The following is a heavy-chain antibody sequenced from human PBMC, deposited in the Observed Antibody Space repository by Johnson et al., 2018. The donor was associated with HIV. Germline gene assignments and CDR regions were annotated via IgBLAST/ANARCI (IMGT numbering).Heavy chain of an antibody. J-gene: IGHJ3*02. CDR2: ISAFGLTM. V-gene: IGHV3-11*04. CDR1: GFSFGDYY. CDR3: ARERTSSWYAWESPSANAFDI. Sequence: QVQLFESGGGLVEPGGSLRLSCTASGFSFGDYYMGWIRQAPGKGLEWISYISAFGLTMSYADSVTGRFTVSRDNSKNTLYLQMNSLRPEDTAVYYCARERTSSWYAWESPSANAFDIWGQGTMVIVSS. D-gene: IGHD6-13*01.